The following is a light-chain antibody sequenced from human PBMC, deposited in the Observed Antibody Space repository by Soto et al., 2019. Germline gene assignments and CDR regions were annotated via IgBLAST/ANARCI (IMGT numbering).Light chain of an antibody. V-gene: IGKV3-20*01. CDR1: QSVSSSY. CDR2: GAS. Sequence: PGALSLSPEERATLSCRASQSVSSSYLAWYQQKPGQAPRLLIYGASSRATGIPDRFSGSGSGTNFTLTISRLESEYFAVYYGQQETFAQGTKVDIK. J-gene: IGKJ1*01. CDR3: QQET.